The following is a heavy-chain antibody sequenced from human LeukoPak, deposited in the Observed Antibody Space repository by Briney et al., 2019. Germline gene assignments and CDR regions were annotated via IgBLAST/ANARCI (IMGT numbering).Heavy chain of an antibody. CDR2: ISGSGGST. J-gene: IGHJ4*02. CDR1: GFTFSSYA. D-gene: IGHD6-13*01. V-gene: IGHV3-23*01. CDR3: ARGAYSSSWLNFDY. Sequence: GGSLRLSCAASGFTFSSYAMSWVRQAPGKGLEWVSAISGSGGSTYYADSVKGRFTISRDSSKNTLFLEMSSLRPKDTAVYYCARGAYSSSWLNFDYWGQGTLVTVSS.